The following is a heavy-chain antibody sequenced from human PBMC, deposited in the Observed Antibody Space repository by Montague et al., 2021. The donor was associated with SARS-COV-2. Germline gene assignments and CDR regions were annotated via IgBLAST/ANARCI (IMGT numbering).Heavy chain of an antibody. CDR2: IYYSGST. D-gene: IGHD2-15*01. CDR3: ARVISRQNNIVVVGLYYFDY. J-gene: IGHJ4*02. CDR1: GGSISSSSYY. V-gene: IGHV4-39*07. Sequence: SETLSLTCTASGGSISSSSYYWGWIRQPPGKGLEWIGSIYYSGSTYYNPFLKSRVTISVDTSKNQFSLKLSSVTAADTAVYYCARVISRQNNIVVVGLYYFDYWGQGTLVTVSS.